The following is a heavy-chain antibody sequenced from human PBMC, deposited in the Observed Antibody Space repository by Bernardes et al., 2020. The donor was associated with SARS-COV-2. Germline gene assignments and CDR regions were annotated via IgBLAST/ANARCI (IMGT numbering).Heavy chain of an antibody. CDR2: ISGSGDST. V-gene: IGHV3-23*01. CDR3: VKDKSFTSGWYGDYFDY. D-gene: IGHD6-19*01. Sequence: GGSLRLSCAASGFTFISYAMTWVRQAPGKGLEWVSGISGSGDSTYYADSVRGRFTISRDNSKNTLDLQMNSLRADDTAVYYCVKDKSFTSGWYGDYFDYWGQGTLVTVSS. CDR1: GFTFISYA. J-gene: IGHJ4*02.